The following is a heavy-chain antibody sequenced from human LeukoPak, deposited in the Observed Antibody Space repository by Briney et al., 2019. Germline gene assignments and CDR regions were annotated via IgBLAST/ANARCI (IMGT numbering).Heavy chain of an antibody. J-gene: IGHJ4*02. CDR1: GFSFTSYW. D-gene: IGHD5-12*01. Sequence: GGSLRLSCATSGFSFTSYWLHWVRQGPGEGPVWVSRINGNGHSTSYADSVKGRFTISRDNAKNTLYLYMTSLRVEDSAVYYCARSLRIPYRNGNSCYPTDFDFWGQGTLVTVSS. CDR2: INGNGHST. CDR3: ARSLRIPYRNGNSCYPTDFDF. V-gene: IGHV3-74*01.